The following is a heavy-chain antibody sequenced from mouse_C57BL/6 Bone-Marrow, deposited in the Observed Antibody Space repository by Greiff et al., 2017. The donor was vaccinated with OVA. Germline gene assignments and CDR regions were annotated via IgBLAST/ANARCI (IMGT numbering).Heavy chain of an antibody. CDR1: GYAFSSYW. D-gene: IGHD2-3*01. CDR2: IYPGDGDT. CDR3: ARKGCDGYFDV. V-gene: IGHV1-80*01. Sequence: VQLQQSGAELVKPGASVKISCKASGYAFSSYWMNWVKQRPGKGLERIGQIYPGDGDTNYNGKFKGKATLTADKSSSTAYMQLSSLTSEDSAVYFCARKGCDGYFDVWGTGTTVTVSS. J-gene: IGHJ1*03.